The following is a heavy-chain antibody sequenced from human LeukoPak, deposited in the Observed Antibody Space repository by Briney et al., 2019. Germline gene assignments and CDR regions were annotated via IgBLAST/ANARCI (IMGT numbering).Heavy chain of an antibody. Sequence: SETLSLTCSVSRASITSGGFYWSWIRQHPGRGLQWIGYISSTGRTDYNPSLKSRVAISADTSKNQFSLKLTSLTAADTAVYYCAGVSFSRGFGSYVNWFDPWGQGTLVTVSS. D-gene: IGHD2-15*01. V-gene: IGHV4-31*03. J-gene: IGHJ5*02. CDR1: RASITSGGFY. CDR2: ISSTGRT. CDR3: AGVSFSRGFGSYVNWFDP.